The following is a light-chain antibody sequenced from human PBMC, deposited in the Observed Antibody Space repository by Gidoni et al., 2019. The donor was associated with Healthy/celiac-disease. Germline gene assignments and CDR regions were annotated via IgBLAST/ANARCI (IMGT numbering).Light chain of an antibody. CDR3: QQRSNWPWT. CDR2: DAS. Sequence: SVLPQPPATLSLSPGERATLSCRASQSVSSYLAWYQQKPGQAPRLLIYDASNRATGIPARFSGSGSGTDFTLTISSLEPEDFAVYYCQQRSNWPWTFGQGTKVEIK. CDR1: QSVSSY. V-gene: IGKV3-11*01. J-gene: IGKJ1*01.